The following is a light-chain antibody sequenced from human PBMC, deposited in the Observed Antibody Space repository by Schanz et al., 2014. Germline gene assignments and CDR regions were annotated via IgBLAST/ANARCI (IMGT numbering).Light chain of an antibody. J-gene: IGLJ1*01. V-gene: IGLV2-14*01. CDR3: TSYRDYNDPGV. CDR1: SSDVGGYNY. CDR2: DVS. Sequence: QSALTQPASVSGSPGQSITISCTGTSSDVGGYNYVSWYQQHPGKAPKLMIYDVSNRPSGVSNRFSGSKSGNTASLTISGLQAEDEAEYYCTSYRDYNDPGVFGTGTKLTVL.